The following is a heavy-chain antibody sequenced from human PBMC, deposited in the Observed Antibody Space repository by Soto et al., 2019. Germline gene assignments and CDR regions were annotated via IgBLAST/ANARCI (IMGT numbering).Heavy chain of an antibody. Sequence: PGGSLRLSCAASGFTVSSNYMSWVRQAPGKGLEWVSVIYSGVSTYYADSVKGRFTISRDNSKNTLYLQMNSLRAEDTAVYYCAGSHTAYTGIDYWGQGTLVTVSS. J-gene: IGHJ4*02. D-gene: IGHD2-2*02. CDR3: AGSHTAYTGIDY. CDR1: GFTVSSNY. CDR2: IYSGVST. V-gene: IGHV3-53*01.